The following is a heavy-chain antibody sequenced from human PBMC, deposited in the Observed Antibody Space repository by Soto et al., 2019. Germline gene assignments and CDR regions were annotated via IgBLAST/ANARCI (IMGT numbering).Heavy chain of an antibody. CDR1: W. V-gene: IGHV4-4*02. Sequence: WWTWVRQPPGKRLEWIGEIYHNGSPTYSPSLRGRATISVDKSNNQFSLRLRSVTAADTAVYYCARDKRFGESQGFDYWGQGTLVTVSS. CDR3: ARDKRFGESQGFDY. CDR2: IYHNGSP. D-gene: IGHD3-10*01. J-gene: IGHJ4*02.